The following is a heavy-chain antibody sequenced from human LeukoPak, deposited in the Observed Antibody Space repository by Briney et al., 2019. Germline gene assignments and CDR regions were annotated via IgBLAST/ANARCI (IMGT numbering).Heavy chain of an antibody. Sequence: GESLKISCRASGYRFTNYWIAWVRQMPGKGLEWMGSIFLGDSDTRYRPSFQGRVTISADKSISTAYLQWSSLKASDTAMYYCARLSTIEVVPAANWFHPWGQGTLVTVAS. D-gene: IGHD2-2*01. V-gene: IGHV5-51*01. CDR2: IFLGDSDT. CDR3: ARLSTIEVVPAANWFHP. CDR1: GYRFTNYW. J-gene: IGHJ5*02.